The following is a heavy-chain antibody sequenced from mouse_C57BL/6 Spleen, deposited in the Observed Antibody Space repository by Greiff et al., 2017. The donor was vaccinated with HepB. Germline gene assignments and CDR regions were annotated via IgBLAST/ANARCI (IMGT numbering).Heavy chain of an antibody. D-gene: IGHD4-1*01. CDR3: AREGVTGTSWFAY. CDR2: ISDGGSYT. J-gene: IGHJ3*01. Sequence: EVQVVESGGGLVKPGGSLKLSCAASGFTFSSYAMSWVRQTPEKRLEWVATISDGGSYTYYPDNVKGRFTISRDNAKNNLYLQMSHLTSEDTAMYYCAREGVTGTSWFAYWGQGTLVTVSA. CDR1: GFTFSSYA. V-gene: IGHV5-4*01.